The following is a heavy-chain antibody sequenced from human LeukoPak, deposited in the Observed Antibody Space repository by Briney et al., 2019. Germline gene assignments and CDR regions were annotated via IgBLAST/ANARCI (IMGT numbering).Heavy chain of an antibody. CDR1: GGSISSSSYY. CDR2: IFYSGDT. D-gene: IGHD3-10*01. Sequence: SETLSLTCTVSGGSISSSSYYWGWIRQPPGKGLEWIVSIFYSGDTYYNASLKSRVTISVDTSKKHFSLKLTSVTSADTAVYYCARRTSGGGLFDYWGQGTLVTVSS. J-gene: IGHJ4*02. CDR3: ARRTSGGGLFDY. V-gene: IGHV4-39*02.